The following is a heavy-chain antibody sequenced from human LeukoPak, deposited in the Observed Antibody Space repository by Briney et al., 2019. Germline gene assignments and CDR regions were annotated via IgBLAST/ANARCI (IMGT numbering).Heavy chain of an antibody. CDR3: ARDAYYSGSGTYSK. CDR1: GFNFSTYT. D-gene: IGHD3-10*01. Sequence: PGGSLRLSCEVSGFNFSTYTVNWVRQSPRKGLEWVASISSRSNYIYYAESLKGRLTISRDNAKNSLYLQMNSLRAEDTAVYYCARDAYYSGSGTYSKWGQGTLVTVSS. CDR2: ISSRSNYI. V-gene: IGHV3-21*01. J-gene: IGHJ4*02.